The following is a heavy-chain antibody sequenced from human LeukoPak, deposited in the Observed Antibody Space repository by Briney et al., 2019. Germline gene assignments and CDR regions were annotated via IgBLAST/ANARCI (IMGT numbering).Heavy chain of an antibody. Sequence: SGTLSLTCAVSGGSITTRNFWSWVRQPPGQGLEWIAEMHHDGSANYNPSLKSRVSMSVDKSKNHFSLRLTSVTAADTAVYYCARAPAGGSWSDYWGQGTLVTVSS. CDR2: MHHDGSA. V-gene: IGHV4-4*02. CDR3: ARAPAGGSWSDY. D-gene: IGHD6-13*01. CDR1: GGSITTRNF. J-gene: IGHJ4*02.